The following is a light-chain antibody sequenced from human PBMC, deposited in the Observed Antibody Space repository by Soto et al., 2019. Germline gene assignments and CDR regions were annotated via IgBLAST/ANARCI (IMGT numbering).Light chain of an antibody. CDR2: GNS. V-gene: IGLV1-40*01. CDR3: QSYASSLSGSV. J-gene: IGLJ2*01. CDR1: SSNIGAGYD. Sequence: QAVVTQPPSVSGAPGQRVTISCTGSSSNIGAGYDVHWYQQLPGTAPKLLIYGNSNRPSGVPDRFSGSKSGTSASLAITGLQAEDEAAYYCQSYASSLSGSVFGGGTKLTVL.